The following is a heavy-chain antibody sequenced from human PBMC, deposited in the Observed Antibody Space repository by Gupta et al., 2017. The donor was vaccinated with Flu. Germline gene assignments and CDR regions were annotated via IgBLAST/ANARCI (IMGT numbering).Heavy chain of an antibody. CDR1: YW. CDR3: AREMAHSSAYDY. D-gene: IGHD6-19*01. V-gene: IGHV3-74*01. CDR2: IGSDGSRT. J-gene: IGHJ4*02. Sequence: YWMFWVSQATGKGLVWVSRIGSDGSRTAYADSVKGRFTISRDNAKNTLCLQMNSLRAEDTAVYYCAREMAHSSAYDYWGQGTLLTGSS.